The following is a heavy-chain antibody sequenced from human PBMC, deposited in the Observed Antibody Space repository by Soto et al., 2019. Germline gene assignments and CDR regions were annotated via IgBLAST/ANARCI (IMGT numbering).Heavy chain of an antibody. CDR3: ARGPDYYDSSGHWYFDL. CDR1: GGTFSSYA. D-gene: IGHD3-22*01. J-gene: IGHJ2*01. CDR2: IIPIFGTA. V-gene: IGHV1-69*01. Sequence: QVQLVQSGAEVKKPGSSVKVSCKASGGTFSSYAISWMRQAPGQGLEWMGGIIPIFGTANYEQKFQGRVTITADESTSTAYMELSSLRSEDTAVYYCARGPDYYDSSGHWYFDLWGRGTLVTFSS.